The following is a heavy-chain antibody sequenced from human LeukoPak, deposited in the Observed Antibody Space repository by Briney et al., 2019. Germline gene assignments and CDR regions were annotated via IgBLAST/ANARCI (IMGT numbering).Heavy chain of an antibody. CDR3: ARDQTYENYYYYYMDV. D-gene: IGHD5-12*01. CDR2: IYHSGST. J-gene: IGHJ6*03. Sequence: SETLSLTCAVSGGSISSSNWWSWVRQPPGKGLEWIGEIYHSGSTNYNPSLKSRVTISVDKSKNQFSLKLSSVTAADTAVYYCARDQTYENYYYYYMDVWGKGTTVTVSS. V-gene: IGHV4-4*02. CDR1: GGSISSSNW.